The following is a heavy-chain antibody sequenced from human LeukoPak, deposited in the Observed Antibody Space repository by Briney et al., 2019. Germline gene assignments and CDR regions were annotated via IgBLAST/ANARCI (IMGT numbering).Heavy chain of an antibody. V-gene: IGHV4-34*12. CDR2: IFYSGGT. CDR3: AKSNGYGLVDI. CDR1: GECFGAYY. Sequence: SETLSLTCAVFGECFGAYYWTWIRQTPGKGLEWIGNIFYSGGTYYSPSLTSRVTISLDTSRNQFSLKLNSVTAADTAVYYCAKSNGYGLVDIWGQGTMVTVSS. J-gene: IGHJ3*02. D-gene: IGHD3-10*01.